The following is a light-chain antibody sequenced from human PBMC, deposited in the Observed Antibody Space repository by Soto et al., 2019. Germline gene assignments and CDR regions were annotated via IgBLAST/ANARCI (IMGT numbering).Light chain of an antibody. Sequence: DVVMTQSPLSLPVTLGQPASISCRSSQSLVSSDGNTYLIWFQQRPGPSPRRLIYKVSNRDSGVPDRFSGSGAGTDATLEISRVEAEDVGVYYCMQGTHWPWTLGQGTKVEIK. CDR1: QSLVSSDGNTY. CDR2: KVS. J-gene: IGKJ1*01. CDR3: MQGTHWPWT. V-gene: IGKV2-30*01.